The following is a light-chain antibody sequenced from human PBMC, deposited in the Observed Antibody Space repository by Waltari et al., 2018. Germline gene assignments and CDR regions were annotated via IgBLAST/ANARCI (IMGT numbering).Light chain of an antibody. CDR2: DAS. J-gene: IGKJ4*01. Sequence: DIQMAQSPSALSASVGDRVTITCRTSQTIITYLNWYQQKSGKAPKLLIFDASTLQSGVPSRFSGSGSGTDFTLTITNLQPDDFATYYCQQSYDTPLTFGGGTKVET. V-gene: IGKV1-39*01. CDR3: QQSYDTPLT. CDR1: QTIITY.